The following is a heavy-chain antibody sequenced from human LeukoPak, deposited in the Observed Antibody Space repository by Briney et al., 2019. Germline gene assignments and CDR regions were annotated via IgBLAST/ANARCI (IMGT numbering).Heavy chain of an antibody. CDR1: GFTFSSYW. V-gene: IGHV3-74*01. CDR2: INSDGSST. Sequence: GGSLRLSCAASGFTFSSYWMHWVRQAPGKGLVWVSRINSDGSSTSYADSVKGRLTISRDNAKNTLYLQMNSLRAEDTAVYYCASSSSYYDFWSGYYLDYNWFDPWGQGTLVTVSS. J-gene: IGHJ5*02. CDR3: ASSSSYYDFWSGYYLDYNWFDP. D-gene: IGHD3-3*01.